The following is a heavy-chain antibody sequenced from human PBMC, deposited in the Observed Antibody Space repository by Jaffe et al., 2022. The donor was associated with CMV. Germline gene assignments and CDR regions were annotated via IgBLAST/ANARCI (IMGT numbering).Heavy chain of an antibody. D-gene: IGHD6-13*01. V-gene: IGHV3-48*03. J-gene: IGHJ4*02. CDR3: AREGPPKSYSSSWFDY. Sequence: EVQLVESGGGLVQPGGSLRLSCAASGFTFSSYEMNWVRQAPGKGLEWVSYISSSGSTIYYADSVKGRFTISRDNAKNSLYLQMNSLRAEDTAVYYCAREGPPKSYSSSWFDYWGQGTLVTVSS. CDR1: GFTFSSYE. CDR2: ISSSGSTI.